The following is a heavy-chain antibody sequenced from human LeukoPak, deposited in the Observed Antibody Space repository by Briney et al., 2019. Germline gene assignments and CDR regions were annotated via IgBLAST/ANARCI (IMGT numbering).Heavy chain of an antibody. CDR3: ATEQWLVSRNWFDP. Sequence: ASVKVSCTASGDTFTSYDSNWVRQAPGQGLEWMGWMNPNSGNTVYAQKFQGRVTLTRNTSISTAYMELSSLRSEDTAVYYCATEQWLVSRNWFDPWGQGTLVTVSS. D-gene: IGHD6-19*01. J-gene: IGHJ5*02. CDR2: MNPNSGNT. CDR1: GDTFTSYD. V-gene: IGHV1-8*01.